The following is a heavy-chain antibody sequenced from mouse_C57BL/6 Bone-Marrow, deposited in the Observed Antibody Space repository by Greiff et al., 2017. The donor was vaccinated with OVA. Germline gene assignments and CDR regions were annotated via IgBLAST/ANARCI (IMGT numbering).Heavy chain of an antibody. V-gene: IGHV1-85*01. D-gene: IGHD1-1*01. CDR1: GYTFTSYD. CDR3: AREGIDYYGSRFFAY. J-gene: IGHJ3*01. CDR2: IYPRDGST. Sequence: VKLQESGPELVKPGASVKLSCKASGYTFTSYDINWVKQRPGQGLEWIGWIYPRDGSTKYNEKFKGKATLTVDTSSSTAYMELHSLTSEDSAVYFCAREGIDYYGSRFFAYWGQGTLVTVSA.